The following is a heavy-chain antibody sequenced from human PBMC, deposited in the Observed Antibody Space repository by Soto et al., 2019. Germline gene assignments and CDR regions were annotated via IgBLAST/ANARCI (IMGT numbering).Heavy chain of an antibody. D-gene: IGHD6-6*01. Sequence: SETLSLTCTSSCGSIISYYWSWIRQPPGKGLEWIGYIYYSGSTNYNPSLKSRVTISVDTSKNQFSLKLSSVTAADTAVYYCAREKDSSSPYYYYYYGMDVWGQGTTVTVSS. J-gene: IGHJ6*02. CDR1: CGSIISYY. CDR3: AREKDSSSPYYYYYYGMDV. CDR2: IYYSGST. V-gene: IGHV4-59*01.